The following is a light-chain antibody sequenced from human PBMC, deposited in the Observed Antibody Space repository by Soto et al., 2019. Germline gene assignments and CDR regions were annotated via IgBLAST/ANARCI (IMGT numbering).Light chain of an antibody. Sequence: QSALTQPASVSGSPGQSITISCTGTSNDIGTYNLVSWYQQHPDKAPKLMIYEGSVRPSGVSNRFSGSKSGNTASLTISGLRAEDEADYYCCSYAGSGTYVFGTGTKLTVL. CDR2: EGS. CDR1: SNDIGTYNL. J-gene: IGLJ1*01. V-gene: IGLV2-23*01. CDR3: CSYAGSGTYV.